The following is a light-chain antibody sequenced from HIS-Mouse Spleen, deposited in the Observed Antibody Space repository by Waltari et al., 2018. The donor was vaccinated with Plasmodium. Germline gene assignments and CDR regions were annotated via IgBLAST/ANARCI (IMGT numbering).Light chain of an antibody. J-gene: IGLJ3*02. Sequence: QSALTQPASVSGSPGQSITISCTGTSRDVGSYNLVSWYQQHPGKAPKRMIYEGSKRPSGVSNRFSGSKSGNTASRTISGLQAEDEADYYCCSYAGSSTFVFGGGTKLTVL. CDR2: EGS. CDR1: SRDVGSYNL. V-gene: IGLV2-23*03. CDR3: CSYAGSSTFV.